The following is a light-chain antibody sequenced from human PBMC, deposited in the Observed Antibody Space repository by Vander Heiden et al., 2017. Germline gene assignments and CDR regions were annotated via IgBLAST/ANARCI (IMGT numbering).Light chain of an antibody. CDR1: WSISTY. CDR3: QQSYRTPLT. J-gene: IGKJ4*01. CDR2: AAS. Sequence: DIQMTQSPSSLSASVGDRVAIFCRASWSISTYLNWYQQKPGKAPKLLIYAASNLQSGVPSRFTGSGSGADFTLIISSLQPEDLATYYCQQSYRTPLTFGGGTKVEIK. V-gene: IGKV1-39*01.